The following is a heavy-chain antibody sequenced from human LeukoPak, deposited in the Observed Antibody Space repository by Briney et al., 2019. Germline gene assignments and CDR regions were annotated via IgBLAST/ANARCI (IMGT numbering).Heavy chain of an antibody. Sequence: SETLSLTCAAYGGSFSGYYWSWIRQPPGKGLEWIGEINHSGSTNYNPSLKSRVTISVDTSKNQFSLKLSSVTAADTAVYYCARGRGKQWLVWNFDYWGQGTLVTVSS. CDR1: GGSFSGYY. J-gene: IGHJ4*02. CDR2: INHSGST. D-gene: IGHD6-19*01. V-gene: IGHV4-34*01. CDR3: ARGRGKQWLVWNFDY.